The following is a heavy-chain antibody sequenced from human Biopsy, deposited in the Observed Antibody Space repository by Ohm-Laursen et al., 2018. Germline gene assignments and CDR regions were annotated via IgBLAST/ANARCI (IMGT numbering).Heavy chain of an antibody. CDR3: VKDTNWNYVWDRPGATKGMDV. Sequence: SLRLSCAASGFSFDDFAMHWVRQSPGKGLEWVAGIDWNSRNINYGDSVKGRFSVSRDDAKNSLYLQMNSLRGEDTALYYCVKDTNWNYVWDRPGATKGMDVWGQGTTVTVSS. CDR2: IDWNSRNI. CDR1: GFSFDDFA. V-gene: IGHV3-9*01. J-gene: IGHJ6*02. D-gene: IGHD1-7*01.